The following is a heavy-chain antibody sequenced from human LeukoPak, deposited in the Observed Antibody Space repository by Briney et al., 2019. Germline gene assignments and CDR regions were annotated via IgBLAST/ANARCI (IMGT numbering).Heavy chain of an antibody. CDR3: ARPRYCSSASCSFDY. Sequence: ASVKVSCKASGGTFSSYAISWVRQAPGQGLEWMGMIIPIFGIANYAQKFQGRVTITADKSTSKAYMEMSSLRSKDTAVYYCARPRYCSSASCSFDYWGQGTLVTVSS. CDR2: IIPIFGIA. D-gene: IGHD2-2*01. CDR1: GGTFSSYA. V-gene: IGHV1-69*04. J-gene: IGHJ4*02.